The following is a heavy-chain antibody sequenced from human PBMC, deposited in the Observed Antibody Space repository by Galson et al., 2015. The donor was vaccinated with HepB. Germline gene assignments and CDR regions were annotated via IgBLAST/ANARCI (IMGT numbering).Heavy chain of an antibody. CDR3: ARQVRSSSGYYLGFDY. CDR1: GGSISSYY. V-gene: IGHV4-59*08. CDR2: IYYSGST. D-gene: IGHD3-22*01. Sequence: ETLSLTCTVSGGSISSYYWSWIRQPPGKGLEWIGYIYYSGSTNYNPSLKSRVTISVDTSKNQFSLKLSSVTAADTAVYYCARQVRSSSGYYLGFDYWGQGTLVTVSS. J-gene: IGHJ4*02.